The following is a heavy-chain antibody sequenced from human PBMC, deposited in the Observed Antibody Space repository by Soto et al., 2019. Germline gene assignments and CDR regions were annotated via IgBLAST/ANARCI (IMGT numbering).Heavy chain of an antibody. Sequence: EVQLLESGGGLVQPGGSLRLSCAASGFIFSSFAMSWVRQAPGKGLEWVSAITGSGDNAYYADSVKGRFTIFRDRSKSTLYLQMKSLRAEDTAIYFCAKIFVAGTRGCVDSWGQGILVTVSS. J-gene: IGHJ4*02. CDR1: GFIFSSFA. CDR2: ITGSGDNA. CDR3: AKIFVAGTRGCVDS. D-gene: IGHD6-19*01. V-gene: IGHV3-23*01.